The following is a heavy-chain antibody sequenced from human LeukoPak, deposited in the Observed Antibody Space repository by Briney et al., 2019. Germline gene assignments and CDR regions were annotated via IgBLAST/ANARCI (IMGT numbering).Heavy chain of an antibody. V-gene: IGHV4-59*01. D-gene: IGHD4-23*01. CDR1: GGSISGYY. CDR2: LYYSGST. CDR3: ARSVVTLYWYFDL. J-gene: IGHJ2*01. Sequence: SESLSLTCTVSGGSISGYYYNWIRPPPGKGPGWIGYLYYSGSTNYNPSLKSRVTISLDTSKNQFSLKLSSVTTADTAVYYCARSVVTLYWYFDLWGRGTLVTVSS.